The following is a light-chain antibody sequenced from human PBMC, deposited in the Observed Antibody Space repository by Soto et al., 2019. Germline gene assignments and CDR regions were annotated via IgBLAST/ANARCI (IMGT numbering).Light chain of an antibody. CDR3: QQYGSSPTRT. CDR1: QSVSNDF. Sequence: ELVLTQSPGIPSLSPGERANISCRASQSVSNDFLAWYQQKPCQAHRLLIYGASTRATDVPDRFSGSGSGADFTLSISRLEPEDFAVYYCQQYGSSPTRTFGQGTKLDI. V-gene: IGKV3-20*01. J-gene: IGKJ1*01. CDR2: GAS.